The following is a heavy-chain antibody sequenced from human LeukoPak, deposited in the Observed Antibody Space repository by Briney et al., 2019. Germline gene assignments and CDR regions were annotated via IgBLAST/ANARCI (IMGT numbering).Heavy chain of an antibody. CDR1: GGTFSSYA. CDR2: IIPILGIA. Sequence: ASVKVSCKASGGTFSSYAISWVRQAPGQGLEWMGRIIPILGIANYAQKFQGRVTITADKSTSTAYMELSSLRSEDTAVYYCARGHPEGVGAFDIWGQGIMVTVSS. CDR3: ARGHPEGVGAFDI. V-gene: IGHV1-69*04. D-gene: IGHD3-10*01. J-gene: IGHJ3*02.